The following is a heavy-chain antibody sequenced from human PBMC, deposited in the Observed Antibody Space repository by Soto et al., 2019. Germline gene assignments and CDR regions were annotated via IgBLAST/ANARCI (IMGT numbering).Heavy chain of an antibody. J-gene: IGHJ4*02. CDR3: AREDVSLTAVDY. CDR1: RESIIPCF. CDR2: IYSSGDT. D-gene: IGHD2-21*02. V-gene: IGHV4-4*07. Sequence: SQPLSLACTVCRESIIPCFSTWILQPAGQGLEWIGRIYSSGDTNYNPSLKSRVTMSIDTSKNQFSLRLHSVTAADTAVYYCAREDVSLTAVDYCGQGTLVTVSS.